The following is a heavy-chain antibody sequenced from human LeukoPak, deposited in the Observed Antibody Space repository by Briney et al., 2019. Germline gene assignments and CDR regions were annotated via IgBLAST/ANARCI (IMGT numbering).Heavy chain of an antibody. J-gene: IGHJ4*02. CDR1: GYSFTSYW. CDR2: IYPGDSDT. V-gene: IGHV5-51*01. Sequence: GHPLKISSKGSGYSFTSYWIGWVRQMPGKGLEWMGIIYPGDSDTRYSTSFQGQVTISADKSISTAYLQWSSLKASDTAMYYCARRAMVTYYYDSSGNYYFDYWGQGTLVTVSS. D-gene: IGHD3-22*01. CDR3: ARRAMVTYYYDSSGNYYFDY.